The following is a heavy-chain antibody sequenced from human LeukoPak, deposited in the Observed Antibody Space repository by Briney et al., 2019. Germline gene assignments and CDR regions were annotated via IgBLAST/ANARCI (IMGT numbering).Heavy chain of an antibody. CDR1: GGSISSYY. V-gene: IGHV4-59*01. D-gene: IGHD4-17*01. CDR3: ARGTTVHPNDY. Sequence: PSETLSLTCTVSGGSISSYYWSWIRQPPGKGLEWIGYIYYSGSTNYNPSLKSRVTISVDTSKNQFSLKLSSVTAADTAVYYCARGTTVHPNDYWGQGTLVTVSS. CDR2: IYYSGST. J-gene: IGHJ4*02.